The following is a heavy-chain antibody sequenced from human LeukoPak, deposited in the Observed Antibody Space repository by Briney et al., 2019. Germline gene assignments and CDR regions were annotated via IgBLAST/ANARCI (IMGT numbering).Heavy chain of an antibody. Sequence: GGSLRLSCAASGFTFSSYWMHLVRQAPGKGLVWVSRINSDGSSTSYADSVKGRFTISRDNAKNTLYLQMNSLRAEDTAVYYCARGGLSTYYYDSSGYLFDYWGQGTLVTVSS. V-gene: IGHV3-74*01. J-gene: IGHJ4*02. D-gene: IGHD3-22*01. CDR1: GFTFSSYW. CDR3: ARGGLSTYYYDSSGYLFDY. CDR2: INSDGSST.